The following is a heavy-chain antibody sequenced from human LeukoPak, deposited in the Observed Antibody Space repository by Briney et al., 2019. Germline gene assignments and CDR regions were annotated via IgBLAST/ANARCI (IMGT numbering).Heavy chain of an antibody. CDR3: ARDGIEVAGTGYFDY. CDR1: GSSISSNIHY. J-gene: IGHJ4*01. Sequence: SETLSLTCSVSGSSISSNIHYWAWIRQPPGKGLEWIGSIFYSGGTHYNASVKSRVTMSVDTSKNQFSLKLSSVTAADTAVYYCARDGIEVAGTGYFDYWDHGTLVTVSS. D-gene: IGHD6-13*01. V-gene: IGHV4-39*02. CDR2: IFYSGGT.